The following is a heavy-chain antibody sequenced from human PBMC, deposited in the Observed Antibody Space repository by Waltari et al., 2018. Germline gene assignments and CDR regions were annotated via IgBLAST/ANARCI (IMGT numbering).Heavy chain of an antibody. D-gene: IGHD6-13*01. CDR3: ASSQAAAAADY. CDR1: GGPIRSGRSY. J-gene: IGHJ4*02. V-gene: IGHV4-61*02. CDR2: IYTSGST. Sequence: QVQLQESGPGLVKPSQTLSLTCPVSGGPIRSGRSYGRWIRQPAGKGLAWIGRIYTSGSTNYNPSLKSRVTISVDTSKNQFSLKLSSVTAADTAVYYCASSQAAAAADYWGQGTLVTVSS.